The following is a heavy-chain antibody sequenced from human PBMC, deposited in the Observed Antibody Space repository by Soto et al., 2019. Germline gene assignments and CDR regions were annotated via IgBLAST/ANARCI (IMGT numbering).Heavy chain of an antibody. CDR2: INIHKGNA. Sequence: QVLLVQSGAEVKKPGASLKVSCKASGYTFTSFGISWVRQAPGQGLEWMGWINIHKGNANYAQKVQDRVTMTTDTTTSTAYMELMNMRSDDTAVYYCARVGAYHSDGTGYMAYFDYWGQGTLVIVSS. J-gene: IGHJ4*02. CDR3: ARVGAYHSDGTGYMAYFDY. V-gene: IGHV1-18*01. D-gene: IGHD3-22*01. CDR1: GYTFTSFG.